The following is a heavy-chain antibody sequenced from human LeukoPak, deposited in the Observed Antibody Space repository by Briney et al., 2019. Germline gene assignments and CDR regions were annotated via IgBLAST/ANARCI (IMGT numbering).Heavy chain of an antibody. CDR3: ARDEGYCSSTSCLGQNWFDP. J-gene: IGHJ5*02. CDR1: GFTFSSYS. CDR2: IKSKTDGGTT. V-gene: IGHV3-15*01. D-gene: IGHD2-2*01. Sequence: PGGSLRLSCAASGFTFSSYSMNWVRQAPGKGLEWVGRIKSKTDGGTTDYAAPVKGRFTISRDNSKNTLYLQMNSLRAEDTAVYYCARDEGYCSSTSCLGQNWFDPWGQGTLVTVSS.